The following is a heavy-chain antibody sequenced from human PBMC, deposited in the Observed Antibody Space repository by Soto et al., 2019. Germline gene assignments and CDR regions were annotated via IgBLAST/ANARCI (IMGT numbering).Heavy chain of an antibody. D-gene: IGHD1-26*01. CDR3: ARVVGAPNWFDP. CDR1: GFIFSSHR. Sequence: TVGSLRLSCAASGFIFSSHRMSWVRQAPGKGLEWVANIKQDGSEKYYVDSVKGRFTISRDNAKNSLYLQMNSLRAEDTAVYYCARVVGAPNWFDPWGQGTLVTVSS. J-gene: IGHJ5*02. V-gene: IGHV3-7*04. CDR2: IKQDGSEK.